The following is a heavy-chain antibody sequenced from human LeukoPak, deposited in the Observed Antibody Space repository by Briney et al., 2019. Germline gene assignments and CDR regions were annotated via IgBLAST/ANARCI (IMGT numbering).Heavy chain of an antibody. CDR1: GFTFDGYS. V-gene: IGHV3-43D*03. CDR2: INWDGDST. CDR3: AKGTSSWHEFYQ. J-gene: IGHJ4*02. D-gene: IGHD6-13*01. Sequence: GGSLRLSCAASGFTFDGYSMRWVRQAAGKGLEWVSLINWDGDSTYYADSVKGRFTISRDNSKNSLYLQMNSLRAEDTALYYCAKGTSSWHEFYQWGQGTLVTVSS.